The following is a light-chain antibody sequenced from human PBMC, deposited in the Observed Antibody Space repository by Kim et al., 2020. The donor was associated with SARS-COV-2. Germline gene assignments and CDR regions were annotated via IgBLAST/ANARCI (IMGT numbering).Light chain of an antibody. CDR2: RDS. CDR3: QVWDSSTVV. J-gene: IGLJ2*01. CDR1: NTGSKA. V-gene: IGLV3-9*01. Sequence: SYELTQPLSVSVAPGQTARITCGGNNTGSKAVHWYQQQPGQAPVVVIYRDSNRPSGIPERFSGSNSGNTATLTISRAQAGDEADYYCQVWDSSTVVFGGG.